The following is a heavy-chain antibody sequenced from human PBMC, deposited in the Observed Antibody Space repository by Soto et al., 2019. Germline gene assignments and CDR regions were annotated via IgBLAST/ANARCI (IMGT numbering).Heavy chain of an antibody. Sequence: QVQLVQSGAEVKKPGSSVKVSCKASGGAFNNYIFDWVRQAPGQGLEWMGGIIPMFGTPKYAQTFKDRVTISADVSTGTAYMELTSLRFDDTAVYYCARGRDQPPVGLYFDSWGEGTRVTVSS. V-gene: IGHV1-69*01. J-gene: IGHJ4*02. CDR1: GGAFNNYI. CDR3: ARGRDQPPVGLYFDS. D-gene: IGHD1-26*01. CDR2: IIPMFGTP.